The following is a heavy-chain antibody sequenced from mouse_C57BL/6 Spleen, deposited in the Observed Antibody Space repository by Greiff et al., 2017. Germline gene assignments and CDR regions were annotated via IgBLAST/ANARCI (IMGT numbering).Heavy chain of an antibody. J-gene: IGHJ3*01. Sequence: QVQLKESGAELVRPGASVKLSCKASGYTFTSYGISWVKQSTGQGLEWIGEIYPSSGNTNYNEKFKGKATLTADKSSSTAYMELRSLTSEDSAVYFCARGDNSNFGGFAYWGQGTLVTVSA. CDR2: IYPSSGNT. D-gene: IGHD2-5*01. V-gene: IGHV1-81*01. CDR3: ARGDNSNFGGFAY. CDR1: GYTFTSYG.